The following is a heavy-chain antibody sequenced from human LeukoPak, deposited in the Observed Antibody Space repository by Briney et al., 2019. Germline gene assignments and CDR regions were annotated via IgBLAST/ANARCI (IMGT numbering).Heavy chain of an antibody. CDR3: ARDWYYYGSGSISYYYYYYMDV. V-gene: IGHV3-21*01. CDR2: ISSSSSYI. Sequence: GGSLRLSCAASGFTFSSYSMNWVRQAPGKGLEWVSSISSSSSYIHYADSVKGRFTISRDNAKNSLYLQMNSLRAEDTAVYYCARDWYYYGSGSISYYYYYYMDVWGKGTTVTISS. D-gene: IGHD3-10*01. J-gene: IGHJ6*03. CDR1: GFTFSSYS.